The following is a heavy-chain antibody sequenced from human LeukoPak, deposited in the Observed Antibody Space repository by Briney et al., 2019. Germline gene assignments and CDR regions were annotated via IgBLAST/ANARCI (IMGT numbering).Heavy chain of an antibody. J-gene: IGHJ4*02. CDR1: GGSISSSSYY. CDR3: ARPDLWELVGWYYFDY. V-gene: IGHV4-39*01. Sequence: SETLSLTCTVSGGSISSSSYYWGWIRQPPGKGLEWIGSIYYSGSTYYNPSLKSRVTISVDTSKNQFSLKLSSVTAADTAVYYCARPDLWELVGWYYFDYWGQGTLVTVSS. D-gene: IGHD1-26*01. CDR2: IYYSGST.